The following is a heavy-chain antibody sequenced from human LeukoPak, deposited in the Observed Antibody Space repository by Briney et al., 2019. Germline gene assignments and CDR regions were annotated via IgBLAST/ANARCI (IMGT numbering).Heavy chain of an antibody. CDR1: GFTFSSFT. V-gene: IGHV3-48*04. D-gene: IGHD2-15*01. CDR3: ARDWVAIGGDYMDV. J-gene: IGHJ6*03. CDR2: ISFSGTNM. Sequence: PGGSLRLSCAASGFTFSSFTMNWVRQAPGKGLEWVSYISFSGTNMSYADSVKGRLAISRDNAKNSLYLQMNSLRAEDTAVYYCARDWVAIGGDYMDVWGKGTTVTISS.